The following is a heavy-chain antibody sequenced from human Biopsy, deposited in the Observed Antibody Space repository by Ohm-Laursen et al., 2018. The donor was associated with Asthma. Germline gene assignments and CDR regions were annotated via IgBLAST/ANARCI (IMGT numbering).Heavy chain of an antibody. CDR1: GFTFSSYS. CDR2: ISSSSSTI. CDR3: ARFKRGYSYGYAGVFDY. D-gene: IGHD5-18*01. V-gene: IGHV3-48*02. Sequence: SLRLSCAASGFTFSSYSMNWVRQAPGKGLEWVSYISSSSSTIYYADSVKGRFTISRDNAKNPLYLQMNNLRDEDTAVYYCARFKRGYSYGYAGVFDYWGQGTLVTVSS. J-gene: IGHJ4*02.